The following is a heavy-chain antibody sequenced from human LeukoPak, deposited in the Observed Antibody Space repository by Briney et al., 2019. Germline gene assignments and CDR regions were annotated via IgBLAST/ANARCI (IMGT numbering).Heavy chain of an antibody. Sequence: SETLSLTCTVSGGSISSRSYYWGWIRQSPGKGLEWSGSIYFSGRTSYNPSLMSRITISVDTSNNQFSLKLTSVTAADTAIYYCARQMPTSTPGITMGSDPWGQGTLVTVSS. CDR1: GGSISSRSYY. CDR2: IYFSGRT. CDR3: ARQMPTSTPGITMGSDP. D-gene: IGHD3-10*01. V-gene: IGHV4-39*01. J-gene: IGHJ5*02.